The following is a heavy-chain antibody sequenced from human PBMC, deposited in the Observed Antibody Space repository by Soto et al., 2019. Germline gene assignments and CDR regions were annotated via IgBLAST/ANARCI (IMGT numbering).Heavy chain of an antibody. CDR2: IYWDDDK. CDR1: GFSLTTSGVG. V-gene: IGHV2-5*02. J-gene: IGHJ6*02. D-gene: IGHD3-3*01. Sequence: QITLKESGPTLVKPTQTLTLTCTFSGFSLTTSGVGVGWIRQPPGKALEWLALIYWDDDKRYTPSLKSRLTIXXDXSXXQVGLTMTNMDPVDTGTYYCAHRRAILGVVYGMDVWGQGTTVTVSS. CDR3: AHRRAILGVVYGMDV.